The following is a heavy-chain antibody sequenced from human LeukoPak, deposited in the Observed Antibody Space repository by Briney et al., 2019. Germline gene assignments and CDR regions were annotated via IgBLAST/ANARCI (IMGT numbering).Heavy chain of an antibody. CDR3: ARGGGLDV. CDR2: INSDGSEG. J-gene: IGHJ6*02. D-gene: IGHD3-16*01. CDR1: GFTFSGFW. Sequence: PTGGSLRLSCAVSGFTFSGFWMSWSRQAPGKGLEWVASINSDGSEGYYADAVKGRFTISRDNAKNSLYLQMSNLRAEDTAVYFCARGGGLDVWGQGATVTVSS. V-gene: IGHV3-7*03.